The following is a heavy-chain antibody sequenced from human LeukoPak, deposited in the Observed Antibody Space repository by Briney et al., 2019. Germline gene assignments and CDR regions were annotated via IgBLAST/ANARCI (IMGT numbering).Heavy chain of an antibody. D-gene: IGHD2-21*02. J-gene: IGHJ4*02. CDR2: IWYDGSNK. CDR1: GFIVSSKY. V-gene: IGHV3-33*08. Sequence: GGSLRLSCTASGFIVSSKYMSWVRQAPGKGLEWVALIWYDGSNKYYADSVKGRFTISRDNSKNTLYLQMNSLRAEDTAMYYCARVRIGGYCGGDCYSPDYWGQGTLVTVSS. CDR3: ARVRIGGYCGGDCYSPDY.